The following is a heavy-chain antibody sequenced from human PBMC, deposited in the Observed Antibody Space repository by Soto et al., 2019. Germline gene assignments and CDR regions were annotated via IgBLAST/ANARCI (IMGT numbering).Heavy chain of an antibody. CDR3: ARANLGQLWSSEIYYGMDV. Sequence: ASVKVSCKASGYTFTSYGISWVRQAPGQGLEWMGWISAYNGNTNYAQKLQGRVTMTTDTSTSTAYMELRSLRSDDTAVYYCARANLGQLWSSEIYYGMDVWGQGTTVTVSS. J-gene: IGHJ6*02. CDR2: ISAYNGNT. D-gene: IGHD5-18*01. CDR1: GYTFTSYG. V-gene: IGHV1-18*04.